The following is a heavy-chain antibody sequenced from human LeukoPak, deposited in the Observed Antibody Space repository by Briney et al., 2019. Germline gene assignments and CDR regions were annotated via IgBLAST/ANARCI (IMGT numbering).Heavy chain of an antibody. CDR3: AGTYSSSWFLY. CDR1: GGSISSYY. Sequence: SETLSLTCTVSGGSISSYYWSWIRQPPGKGLEWIGYIYYSGSTNYNPSLKSRVTISVDTSKNQFSLKLSSVTAADTAVYYCAGTYSSSWFLYWGQGTLVTVSS. J-gene: IGHJ4*02. CDR2: IYYSGST. V-gene: IGHV4-59*08. D-gene: IGHD6-13*01.